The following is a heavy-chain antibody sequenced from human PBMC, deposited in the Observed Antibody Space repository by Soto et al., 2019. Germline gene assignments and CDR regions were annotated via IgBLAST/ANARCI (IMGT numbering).Heavy chain of an antibody. Sequence: EVQLLESGGGLVQPGESLRLSCAASGFTFSSYAMSWVRQAPGKGLEWVSVISGSDDSTYYADSVKGRFTISRDNSKTTLYRQMNSLRAEDTAVYYCAKRSSSSTFDYWGQGTLVTVSS. J-gene: IGHJ4*02. CDR1: GFTFSSYA. D-gene: IGHD6-6*01. CDR2: ISGSDDST. V-gene: IGHV3-23*01. CDR3: AKRSSSSTFDY.